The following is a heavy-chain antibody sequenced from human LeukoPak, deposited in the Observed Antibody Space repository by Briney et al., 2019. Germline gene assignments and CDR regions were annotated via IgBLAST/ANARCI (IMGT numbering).Heavy chain of an antibody. J-gene: IGHJ4*02. CDR1: GYTLTGYY. Sequence: ASVKVSCKASGYTLTGYYMHWVRQAPGQGLEWMGWINPNSGGTNYAQKFQGRVTMTRDTSTSTVYMELSSLRSEDTAVYYCARDHGIVGARFGFDYWGQGTLVTVSS. CDR3: ARDHGIVGARFGFDY. D-gene: IGHD1-26*01. V-gene: IGHV1-2*02. CDR2: INPNSGGT.